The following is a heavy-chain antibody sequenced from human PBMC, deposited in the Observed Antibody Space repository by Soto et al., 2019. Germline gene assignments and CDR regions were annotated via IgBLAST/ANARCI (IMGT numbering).Heavy chain of an antibody. D-gene: IGHD3-22*01. CDR1: GYTFTSYY. CDR2: INPITGGT. Sequence: SSVKVSCKASGYTFTSYYIHWVRLAPGQGLEWMGWINPITGGTNYAPKFQGRVTMTRDTSITTAYMELSRLRSDDTADYYCARNYYDSSDRGYLDYWGQGTPVTVAS. V-gene: IGHV1-2*02. CDR3: ARNYYDSSDRGYLDY. J-gene: IGHJ4*02.